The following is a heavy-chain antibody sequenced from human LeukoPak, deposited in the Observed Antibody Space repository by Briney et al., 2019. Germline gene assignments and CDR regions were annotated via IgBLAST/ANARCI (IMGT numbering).Heavy chain of an antibody. CDR1: SGSISSYY. Sequence: SETLSLTCTVSSGSISSYYWSWIRQPPGKGLEWIGYIFYSGSTIYNPSLKSRVTISVDTSKNQFSLGLSSVTAADTAVYYCARGPTRYYFDCWGQGTLVTVSS. CDR2: IFYSGST. V-gene: IGHV4-59*01. CDR3: ARGPTRYYFDC. D-gene: IGHD4-17*01. J-gene: IGHJ4*02.